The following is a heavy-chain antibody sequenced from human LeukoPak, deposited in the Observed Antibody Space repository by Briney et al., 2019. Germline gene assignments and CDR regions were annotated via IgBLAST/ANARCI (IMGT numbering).Heavy chain of an antibody. CDR2: IIPILGIA. J-gene: IGHJ5*01. CDR1: GGTFTSYA. CDR3: ARDLWNFDDSSGYYRDFDS. Sequence: SVKVSCKASGGTFTSYAISWVRQAPGQGLEWMGRIIPILGIANYAQKFQGRVTITADKSTSTAYMELSSLRSEDTAVYYCARDLWNFDDSSGYYRDFDSWGQGTLVTVSS. V-gene: IGHV1-69*04. D-gene: IGHD3-22*01.